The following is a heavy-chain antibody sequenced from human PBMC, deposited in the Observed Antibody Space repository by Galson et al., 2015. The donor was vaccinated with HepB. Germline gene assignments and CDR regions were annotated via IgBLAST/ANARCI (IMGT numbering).Heavy chain of an antibody. CDR2: IYYSGST. CDR3: ARVHGDSILQGDWYFDL. CDR1: GGSISSYY. V-gene: IGHV4-59*01. D-gene: IGHD4-17*01. Sequence: SETLSLTCTVSGGSISSYYCSWIRQPPGKGLEWIGHIYYSGSTNYNPSLKSRVTISVDTSKNQFPLKLSSVTAADTAVYYCARVHGDSILQGDWYFDLWGRGTLVTVSS. J-gene: IGHJ2*01.